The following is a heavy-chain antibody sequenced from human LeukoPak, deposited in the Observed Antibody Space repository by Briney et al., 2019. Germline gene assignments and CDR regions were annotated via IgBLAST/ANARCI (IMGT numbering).Heavy chain of an antibody. CDR2: INPNSGGT. CDR3: ATANYYDSSGYYHSLNYYYYMDV. Sequence: ASVKVSCKASGYTFTGYYMHWVRQAPGQGLEWMGWINPNSGGTNYAQKFQGRVTMTRDTSISTAYMELSSLRSEDTAVYYCATANYYDSSGYYHSLNYYYYMDVWGKGTTVTVSS. J-gene: IGHJ6*03. CDR1: GYTFTGYY. V-gene: IGHV1-2*02. D-gene: IGHD3-22*01.